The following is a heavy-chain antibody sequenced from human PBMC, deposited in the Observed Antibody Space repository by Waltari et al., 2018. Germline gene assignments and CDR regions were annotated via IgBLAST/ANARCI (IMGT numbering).Heavy chain of an antibody. CDR3: AREEQGKLEPRGALDI. V-gene: IGHV1-18*01. CDR1: GYSFTNYG. D-gene: IGHD1-26*01. CDR2: ISAFNRNT. J-gene: IGHJ3*02. Sequence: LVQSGAEVKKPGASVRVSCKASGYSFTNYGVRWVRQAPGQGLEWMGWISAFNRNTNYVQKFQGRVTMTTDTHTSTAYMELRSLTSDDTAVYYCAREEQGKLEPRGALDIWGQGTMVTVSS.